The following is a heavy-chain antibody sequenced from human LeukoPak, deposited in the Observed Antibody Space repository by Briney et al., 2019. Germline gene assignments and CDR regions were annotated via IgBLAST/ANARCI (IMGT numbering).Heavy chain of an antibody. CDR3: AREIPSFGYDSSGYFEPVDY. Sequence: SQTLSLTCTVSGGSISSGGYYWSWIRQHPGKGLEWIGYIYYSGSTYYNPSLKSRVTISVDTSKNQFSLKLSSVTAADTAVYYCAREIPSFGYDSSGYFEPVDYWGQGTLVTVSS. CDR1: GGSISSGGYY. J-gene: IGHJ4*02. CDR2: IYYSGST. V-gene: IGHV4-31*03. D-gene: IGHD3-22*01.